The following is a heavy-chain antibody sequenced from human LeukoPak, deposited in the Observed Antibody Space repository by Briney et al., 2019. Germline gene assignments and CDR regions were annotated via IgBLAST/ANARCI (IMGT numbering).Heavy chain of an antibody. CDR3: AREASGYDYY. D-gene: IGHD5-12*01. CDR2: IYTSGNT. V-gene: IGHV4-61*02. Sequence: SETLSLTCTVSGGSISSSSHFWSWVRQPAGKGLEWIGRIYTSGNTNYNPSLKSRVTISIDTSKNQFSLKMSSVTAADTAVYYCAREASGYDYYWGQGTLVTVSS. CDR1: GGSISSSSHF. J-gene: IGHJ4*02.